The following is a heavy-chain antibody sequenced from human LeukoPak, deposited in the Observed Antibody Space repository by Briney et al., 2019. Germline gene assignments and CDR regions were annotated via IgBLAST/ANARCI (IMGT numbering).Heavy chain of an antibody. D-gene: IGHD2-2*03. Sequence: PGGSLRLSCAASGFTFSSYAMHWVRQAPGKGLEWVAVISYDGSNKYYADSVKGRFTISRDNSKNTLYLQMNSLRAEDTAVYYCARAEYGYCSSTSCYYYMDVWGKGTTVTVSS. V-gene: IGHV3-30*14. CDR2: ISYDGSNK. J-gene: IGHJ6*03. CDR3: ARAEYGYCSSTSCYYYMDV. CDR1: GFTFSSYA.